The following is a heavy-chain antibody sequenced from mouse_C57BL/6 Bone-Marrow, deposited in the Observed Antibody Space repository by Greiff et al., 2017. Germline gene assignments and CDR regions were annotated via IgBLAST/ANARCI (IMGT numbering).Heavy chain of an antibody. CDR2: IYPGSGNT. D-gene: IGHD4-1*01. J-gene: IGHJ3*01. Sequence: VQLQQSGAELVRPGASVKLSCKASGYTFTDYYINWVKQRPGQGLEWIARIYPGSGNTYYNEKFKGKATLTAEKSSSTAYMQLSSLTSEDSAVYFCARGLGQAWFADWGQGTLVTVAA. CDR1: GYTFTDYY. CDR3: ARGLGQAWFAD. V-gene: IGHV1-76*01.